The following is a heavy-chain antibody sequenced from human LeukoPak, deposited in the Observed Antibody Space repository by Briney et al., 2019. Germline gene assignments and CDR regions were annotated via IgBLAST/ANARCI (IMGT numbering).Heavy chain of an antibody. CDR1: GITFSRHW. J-gene: IGHJ3*02. CDR2: IKQDGSEK. D-gene: IGHD1-26*01. Sequence: GGSLRLSCVASGITFSRHWMKWVRQAPGKGLEWVANIKQDGSEKFYVDSVKGRFTISRDNAKNSLYLQMNSLRAEDTAVYYCARGPQLHDAFDIWGQGTMVTVSS. CDR3: ARGPQLHDAFDI. V-gene: IGHV3-7*01.